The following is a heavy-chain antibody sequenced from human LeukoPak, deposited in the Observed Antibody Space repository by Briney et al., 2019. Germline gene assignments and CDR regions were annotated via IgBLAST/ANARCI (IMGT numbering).Heavy chain of an antibody. J-gene: IGHJ4*02. CDR3: TRGAGWLIDY. CDR1: GVSVTRGAYY. V-gene: IGHV4-61*08. CDR2: VYYNGNT. Sequence: SETLSLTCTVSGVSVTRGAYYWTWIRQPPGKGLEWIGHVYYNGNTDYNPSLKSRVAMSVDKSNNQFSLKLNSLTTADTAVYCTRGAGWLIDYWGQGILVTVSS. D-gene: IGHD3-16*01.